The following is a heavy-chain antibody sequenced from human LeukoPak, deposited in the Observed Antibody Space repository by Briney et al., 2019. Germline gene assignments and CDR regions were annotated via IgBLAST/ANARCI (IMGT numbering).Heavy chain of an antibody. CDR2: ISSSSSYI. CDR1: GFTFSSYS. J-gene: IGHJ4*02. V-gene: IGHV3-21*01. D-gene: IGHD3-10*01. Sequence: GGSLRLSCAASGFTFSSYSMNWVRQAPGKGLEWVSSISSSSSYIYYADSVKGRFTISRDNAKNSLYLQMNSLRAEDTAVYYCARPEGYYGSGSYRPFDYWGQGTLVTVSS. CDR3: ARPEGYYGSGSYRPFDY.